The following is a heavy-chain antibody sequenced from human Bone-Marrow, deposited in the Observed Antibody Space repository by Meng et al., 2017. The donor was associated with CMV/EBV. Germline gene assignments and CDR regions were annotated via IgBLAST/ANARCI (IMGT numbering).Heavy chain of an antibody. CDR3: ARDWVYYKDSSGYYLPDY. CDR1: GFTFSSYA. CDR2: KSYDGSNK. J-gene: IGHJ4*02. V-gene: IGHV3-30*04. Sequence: GESLKISCAASGFTFSSYAMHWVRQAPGKGLEWVAVKSYDGSNKYYADSVKGRFTISRDNSKNTLYLQMNSLRAEDTAVYYCARDWVYYKDSSGYYLPDYWGQGTLVTVSS. D-gene: IGHD3-22*01.